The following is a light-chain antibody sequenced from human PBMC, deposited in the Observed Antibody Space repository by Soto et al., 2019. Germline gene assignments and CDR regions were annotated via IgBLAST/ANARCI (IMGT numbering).Light chain of an antibody. J-gene: IGKJ1*01. V-gene: IGKV1-5*03. Sequence: DIQMTQSPSTLSASIGDRVTITCRASQTVNGWLAWYQQRPGRAPKLLIYDVSHLEGGVPLRFSGSGSGTEFTLTISNLQPDDFATYYCQQNNNYPWTFGQGTKVEMK. CDR2: DVS. CDR1: QTVNGW. CDR3: QQNNNYPWT.